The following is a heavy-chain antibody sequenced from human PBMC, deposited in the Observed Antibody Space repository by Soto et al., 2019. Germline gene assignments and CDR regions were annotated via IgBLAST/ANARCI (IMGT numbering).Heavy chain of an antibody. CDR2: INPSGGST. CDR1: GYTFTSYY. Sequence: QVQLVQSGAEVKKPGASVKVSCKASGYTFTSYYMHWVRQAPGQGLEWMGIINPSGGSTSYAQKVQGRGNMTRGEATMTVYKEASSLRIEDPAVYYWARERGYCSSTSCSSYGMDVWGQGTTVTVSS. CDR3: ARERGYCSSTSCSSYGMDV. V-gene: IGHV1-46*01. D-gene: IGHD2-2*03. J-gene: IGHJ6*02.